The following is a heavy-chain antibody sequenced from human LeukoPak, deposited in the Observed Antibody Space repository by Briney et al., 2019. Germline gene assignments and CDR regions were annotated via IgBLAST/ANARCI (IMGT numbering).Heavy chain of an antibody. V-gene: IGHV1-69*05. CDR2: IIPIFGTA. J-gene: IGHJ4*02. Sequence: SVKVSCKASGGTFSSYAISWVRQAPGQGLEWMGGIIPIFGTANYAQKFQGRVTITTDESTSTAYMELSSLRSEDTAVYYCASCDYYDSSGYCCFDHWGQGTLVTVSS. D-gene: IGHD3-22*01. CDR3: ASCDYYDSSGYCCFDH. CDR1: GGTFSSYA.